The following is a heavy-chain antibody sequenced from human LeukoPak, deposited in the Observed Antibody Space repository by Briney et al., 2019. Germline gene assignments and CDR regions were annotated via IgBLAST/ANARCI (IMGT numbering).Heavy chain of an antibody. J-gene: IGHJ3*02. Sequence: GGSLRLSCAASGFTFSSHGMNWVRQAPGKGLEWVSHISGSGISTYYAASVKGRFTFSRDNSKNTLYLQMNSLRAEDTAVYYCAKDRSIAAGDDAFDIWGQGTMVTVSS. CDR1: GFTFSSHG. CDR2: ISGSGIST. D-gene: IGHD6-13*01. CDR3: AKDRSIAAGDDAFDI. V-gene: IGHV3-23*01.